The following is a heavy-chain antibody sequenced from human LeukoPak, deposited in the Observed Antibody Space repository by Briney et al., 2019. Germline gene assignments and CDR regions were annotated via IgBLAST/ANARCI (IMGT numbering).Heavy chain of an antibody. CDR1: GFTFSSYA. D-gene: IGHD6-13*01. CDR3: ARDMAAGGTSMSLDY. J-gene: IGHJ4*02. CDR2: ISYGGSNK. Sequence: GRSLRLSCAASGFTFSSYAMHWVRQAPGKGLEWVTSISYGGSNKYYADSVKGRFIISRDNSKNTLYLQMNSLRAEDTAAYYCARDMAAGGTSMSLDYWGQGTLVTVSS. V-gene: IGHV3-30-3*01.